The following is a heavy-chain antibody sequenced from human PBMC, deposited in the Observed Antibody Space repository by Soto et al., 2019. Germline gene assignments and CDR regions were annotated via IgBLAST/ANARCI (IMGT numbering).Heavy chain of an antibody. J-gene: IGHJ4*02. CDR2: IYYSGST. Sequence: SETLSLTCTVSGGSMSSYYWSWIRQPPGKGLEWIGYIYYSGSTIYNPSLKGRVTISVDTSKNQFSLNLNSVTAADTAVYYCARDHPASSWFDYWGQGSLVTVSS. CDR1: GGSMSSYY. D-gene: IGHD6-13*01. CDR3: ARDHPASSWFDY. V-gene: IGHV4-59*01.